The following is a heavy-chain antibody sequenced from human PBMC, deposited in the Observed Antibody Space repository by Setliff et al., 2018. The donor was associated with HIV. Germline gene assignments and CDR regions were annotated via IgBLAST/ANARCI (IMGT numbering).Heavy chain of an antibody. CDR1: GGSFTSRSYY. V-gene: IGHV4-39*01. D-gene: IGHD3-3*01. CDR2: IFYSGIT. CDR3: ARSKTFYDFWGGYYTHGAFKI. J-gene: IGHJ3*02. Sequence: SETLSLTCTVSGGSFTSRSYYWGWIRQPPGKGLEWIGSIFYSGITYYNPSLKSRVTISVDTSKNQFSLKLTSVTAADTAVYYCARSKTFYDFWGGYYTHGAFKIWGLGTMVTVSS.